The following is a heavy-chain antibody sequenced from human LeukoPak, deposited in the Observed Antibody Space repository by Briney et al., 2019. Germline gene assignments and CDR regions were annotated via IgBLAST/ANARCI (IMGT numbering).Heavy chain of an antibody. CDR1: GFTFSSHA. Sequence: PGGSLRLSCSASGFTFSSHAMHWVRQAPGKGLEYVSAISSNGGSTYYPDSVKGRFTISRDNSKNTLYLQMSSLRAEDTAVYYCVKDWVATIVAPRHFDNWGQGTLVTVSS. J-gene: IGHJ4*02. CDR2: ISSNGGST. CDR3: VKDWVATIVAPRHFDN. D-gene: IGHD5-24*01. V-gene: IGHV3-64D*09.